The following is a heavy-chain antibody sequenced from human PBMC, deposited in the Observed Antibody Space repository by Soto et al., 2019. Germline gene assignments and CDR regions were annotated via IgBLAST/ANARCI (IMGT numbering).Heavy chain of an antibody. CDR1: GFTFSSYE. CDR2: ISSSGSTI. D-gene: IGHD3-3*01. CDR3: ARGTRGITIFGVVPDYGMDV. Sequence: PGGSLRLSCAASGFTFSSYEMNWVRQAPGKGLEWVSYISSSGSTIYYADSVKGRFTISRDNAKNSLYLQMNSLRAEDTAVYYCARGTRGITIFGVVPDYGMDVWGQGTTVTVSS. V-gene: IGHV3-48*03. J-gene: IGHJ6*02.